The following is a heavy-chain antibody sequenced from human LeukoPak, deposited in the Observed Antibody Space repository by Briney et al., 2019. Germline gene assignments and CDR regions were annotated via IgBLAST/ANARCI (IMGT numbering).Heavy chain of an antibody. CDR1: GFTFSSYA. D-gene: IGHD2-15*01. J-gene: IGHJ6*02. Sequence: GGSLRLSCAASGFTFSSYAMHWVRQAPGKGLEWVAVISYDGSNKYYADSVKGRFTISRDNSKNTLYLQMNSLRAEDTDVYYCARGSVVVAATPVDYGMDVWGQGTTVTVSS. CDR3: ARGSVVVAATPVDYGMDV. V-gene: IGHV3-30*04. CDR2: ISYDGSNK.